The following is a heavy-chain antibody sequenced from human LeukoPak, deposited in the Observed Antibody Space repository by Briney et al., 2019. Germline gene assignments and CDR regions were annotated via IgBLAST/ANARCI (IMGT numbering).Heavy chain of an antibody. CDR1: GGSISSYY. CDR3: AREDILTGYLVY. J-gene: IGHJ4*02. Sequence: TSETLSLTCTVSGGSISSYYWSWIRQPAGKGLEWIGRIYTSGSTNYNPSLKSRVTISVDTSKNQFSLKLSSVTAADTAVYYCAREDILTGYLVYWGQGTLVTVSS. D-gene: IGHD3-9*01. CDR2: IYTSGST. V-gene: IGHV4-4*07.